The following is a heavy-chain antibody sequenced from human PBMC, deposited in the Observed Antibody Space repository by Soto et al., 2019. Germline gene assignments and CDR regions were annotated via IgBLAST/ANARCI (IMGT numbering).Heavy chain of an antibody. CDR3: AKAPGTMVRGVIIPFFDY. J-gene: IGHJ4*02. V-gene: IGHV3-23*01. CDR2: ISGSGGST. D-gene: IGHD3-10*01. CDR1: GFTFSSYA. Sequence: GGSLRLSCAASGFTFSSYAMSWVRQAPGKGLEWVSAISGSGGSTYRADSVKGRFTISRDNSKNTLYLQMNSLRAEDTAVYYCAKAPGTMVRGVIIPFFDYWGQGTLVTVSS.